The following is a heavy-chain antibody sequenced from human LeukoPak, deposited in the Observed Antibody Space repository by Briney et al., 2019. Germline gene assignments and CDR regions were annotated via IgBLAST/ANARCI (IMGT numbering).Heavy chain of an antibody. D-gene: IGHD5-18*01. CDR2: IYYSGST. CDR1: GGSISSYS. CDR3: ARTPSGYSYGYYPPFDY. V-gene: IGHV4-59*01. Sequence: SETLSLTCTVSGGSISSYSWNWIRQPPGKGLEWIGYIYYSGSTHYNPSLKSRVTISLDTSKNQFSLKLSSVTAADTAVYSCARTPSGYSYGYYPPFDYWGQGTLVTVSS. J-gene: IGHJ4*02.